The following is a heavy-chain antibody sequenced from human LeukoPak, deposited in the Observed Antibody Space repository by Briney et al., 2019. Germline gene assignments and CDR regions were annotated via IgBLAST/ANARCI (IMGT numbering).Heavy chain of an antibody. CDR3: ARPSRGYSYGLDY. D-gene: IGHD5-18*01. V-gene: IGHV1-2*02. CDR2: INPNSGGT. CDR1: GYTFTGYY. Sequence: GASVKVSCKASGYTFTGYYMHWVRQAPGQGLEWMGLINPNSGGTNYAQKFQGRVTMTRDTSISTPYMELSRLRSDDTAVYYCARPSRGYSYGLDYWGQGTLVTVSS. J-gene: IGHJ4*02.